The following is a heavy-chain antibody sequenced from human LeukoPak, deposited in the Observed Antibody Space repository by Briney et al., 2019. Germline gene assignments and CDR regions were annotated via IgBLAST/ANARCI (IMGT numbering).Heavy chain of an antibody. CDR1: GFTFSKYW. Sequence: GGSLRLSCAASGFTFSKYWMLWVRQAPGKGLESVSRINTDGTVTPYADSVKGRFTVSRDNADNTMFLQMNSVRDEHTAVYYCATKQWLAPPPDSWGQGTPVTVSS. V-gene: IGHV3-74*01. CDR3: ATKQWLAPPPDS. CDR2: INTDGTVT. J-gene: IGHJ4*02. D-gene: IGHD6-19*01.